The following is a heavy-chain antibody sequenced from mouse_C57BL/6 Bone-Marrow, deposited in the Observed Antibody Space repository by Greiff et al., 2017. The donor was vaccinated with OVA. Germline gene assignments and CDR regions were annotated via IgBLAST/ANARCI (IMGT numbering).Heavy chain of an antibody. V-gene: IGHV1-39*01. D-gene: IGHD2-1*01. CDR3: ARGHYGIHFDY. CDR1: GYSFTDYN. J-gene: IGHJ2*01. CDR2: INPNYGTT. Sequence: VQLKESGPELVKPGASVKISCKVSGYSFTDYNMNWVKQSNGKSLEWIGVINPNYGTTSYNQKFKGKATLTVDQSSSTAYMQLNSLKSEDSAVYCCARGHYGIHFDYWGEGTTLTVSS.